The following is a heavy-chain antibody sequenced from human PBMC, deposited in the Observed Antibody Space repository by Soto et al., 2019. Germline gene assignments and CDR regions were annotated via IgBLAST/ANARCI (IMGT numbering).Heavy chain of an antibody. V-gene: IGHV4-4*02. D-gene: IGHD6-13*01. CDR3: ARDRDSSRTEYYYYGMDV. CDR2: IYHSGST. J-gene: IGHJ6*02. Sequence: QVQLQESGPGLVKPSGTLSLTCAVSGGSISSSNWWSWVRQPPGKGLEWIGEIYHSGSTNYNPSLKSRVTISVDKSKNQFSLNLSSVTAADTAVYYCARDRDSSRTEYYYYGMDVWGQGTTVTVSS. CDR1: GGSISSSNW.